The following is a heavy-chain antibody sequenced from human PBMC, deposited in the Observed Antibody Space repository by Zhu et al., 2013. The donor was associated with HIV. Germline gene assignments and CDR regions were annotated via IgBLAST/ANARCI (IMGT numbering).Heavy chain of an antibody. Sequence: QVQLVQSGAEVKKPGASVKVSCKASGYTFTSYDINWVRQATGQGLEWMGWMNPNSGNTGYAQKFQGRVTMTKNTSISTAYMELSSLRSEDTAVYYCARGLNTAMVFEDYYYGMDVWGQGTTVTVSS. D-gene: IGHD5-18*01. CDR2: MNPNSGNT. CDR1: GYTFTSYD. V-gene: IGHV1-8*01. CDR3: ARGLNTAMVFEDYYYGMDV. J-gene: IGHJ6*02.